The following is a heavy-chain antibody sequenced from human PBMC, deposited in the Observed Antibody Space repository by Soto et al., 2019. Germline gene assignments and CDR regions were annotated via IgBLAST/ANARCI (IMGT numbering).Heavy chain of an antibody. CDR2: IKSKTDGGTT. Sequence: PGGSLRLSCAASGFTFSNAWMNWVRQAPGKGLERVGRIKSKTDGGTTDYAAPVKGRFTISRDDSKNTLYLQMNSLKTEDTAVYYCTTGVTMIVVVTYFDYWGQGTLVTVSS. D-gene: IGHD3-22*01. CDR3: TTGVTMIVVVTYFDY. CDR1: GFTFSNAW. V-gene: IGHV3-15*07. J-gene: IGHJ4*02.